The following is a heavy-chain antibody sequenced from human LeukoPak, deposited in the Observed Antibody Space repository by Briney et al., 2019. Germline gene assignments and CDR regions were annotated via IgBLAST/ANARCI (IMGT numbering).Heavy chain of an antibody. CDR2: IYYSGST. J-gene: IGHJ4*02. V-gene: IGHV4-39*01. D-gene: IGHD2-15*01. CDR1: GGSISSSSYY. Sequence: SETLSLTCTVSGGSISSSSYYWGWIRRPPGKGLECIGSIYYSGSTYYNPSLKSRLTISVDTSKNQFSLKLSSVTAADTAVYYCASIQVVVVAATLNYWGQGTLVTVSS. CDR3: ASIQVVVVAATLNY.